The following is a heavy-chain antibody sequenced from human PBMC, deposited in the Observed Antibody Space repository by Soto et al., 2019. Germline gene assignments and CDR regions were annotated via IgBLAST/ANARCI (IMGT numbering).Heavy chain of an antibody. V-gene: IGHV4-28*03. CDR1: GYSISSNYW. J-gene: IGHJ4*02. D-gene: IGHD5-18*01. Sequence: QVQLQESGPGLVKPSDTLSLSCAVSGYSISSNYWWGWIRQPTGKGLEWIGYMSYSGSTYYNQSLKRRVTMSLDTSKDQFSLKLSSVTAVDTAVYYCARGGYSYGTNFEYWGQGTLVTVSS. CDR3: ARGGYSYGTNFEY. CDR2: MSYSGST.